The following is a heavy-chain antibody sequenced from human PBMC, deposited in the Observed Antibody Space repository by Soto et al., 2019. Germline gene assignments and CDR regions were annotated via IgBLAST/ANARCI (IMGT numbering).Heavy chain of an antibody. CDR2: IYYSGST. V-gene: IGHV4-59*01. CDR3: ARDSADEWELPLGWFDP. CDR1: GGSISSYY. D-gene: IGHD1-26*01. J-gene: IGHJ5*02. Sequence: PSETLSLTCTVSGGSISSYYWSWIRQPPGKGLEWIGYIYYSGSTNYNPSLKSRVTISVDTSKNQFSLKLSSVTAADTAVYYCARDSADEWELPLGWFDPWGQGTLVTVSS.